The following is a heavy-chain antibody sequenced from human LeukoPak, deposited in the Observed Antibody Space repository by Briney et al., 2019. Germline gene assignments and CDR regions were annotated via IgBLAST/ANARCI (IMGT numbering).Heavy chain of an antibody. D-gene: IGHD6-13*01. J-gene: IGHJ4*02. Sequence: GASVKVSCKASGYTFTGYHIHSVRQAPGQGLEWMGRINPYSGDTHFAQKFQGRVTMTRDTSITTAYMDLSSLTPDDAAVYFCARDQGSLTRSWYTGYWGQGTQVTVSS. CDR3: ARDQGSLTRSWYTGY. CDR1: GYTFTGYH. CDR2: INPYSGDT. V-gene: IGHV1-2*06.